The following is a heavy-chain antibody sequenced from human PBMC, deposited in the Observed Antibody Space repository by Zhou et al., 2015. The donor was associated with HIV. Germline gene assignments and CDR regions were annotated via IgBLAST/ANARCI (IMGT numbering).Heavy chain of an antibody. CDR2: IIPIFGTA. V-gene: IGHV1-69*01. J-gene: IGHJ4*02. D-gene: IGHD3-22*01. Sequence: QAQLVQSGADVKKPGSSVKISCQTSVDSFVSYAVSWVRLSPGQGLEWMGGIIPIFGTANYAQKFQGRVTITADESTSTAYMELSSLRSEDTAVYYCASEYYDSSGALRNWGQGTLVTVSS. CDR3: ASEYYDSSGALRN. CDR1: VDSFVSYA.